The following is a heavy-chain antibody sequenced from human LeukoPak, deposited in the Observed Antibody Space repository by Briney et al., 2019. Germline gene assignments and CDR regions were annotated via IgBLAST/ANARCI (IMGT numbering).Heavy chain of an antibody. CDR1: GFSLTTSGVG. J-gene: IGHJ4*02. CDR2: IYWDGEK. D-gene: IGHD3-10*01. Sequence: SGPTLVNPTQTLTLTCTFSGFSLTTSGVGVGWIRQPPGKALEWLALIYWDGEKRYSPSLKSRLTITRDTSKKQVVLTMTNMDPVDTATYYCVHRSGGSYFDYWGQGTLVTVSS. V-gene: IGHV2-5*02. CDR3: VHRSGGSYFDY.